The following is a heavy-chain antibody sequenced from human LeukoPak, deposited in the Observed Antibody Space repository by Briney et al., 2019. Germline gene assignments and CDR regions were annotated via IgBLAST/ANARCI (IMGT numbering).Heavy chain of an antibody. CDR2: IIPILGIA. V-gene: IGHV1-69*04. D-gene: IGHD6-13*01. CDR3: AREAAGNHITYYYGMDV. Sequence: SVKVSCKASGGTFSSYAISWVRQAPGQGLEWMGRIIPILGIANYAQKFQGRVTITADKSTSTAYMELSSLRSEDTAVYHCAREAAGNHITYYYGMDVWGQGTTVTVSS. J-gene: IGHJ6*02. CDR1: GGTFSSYA.